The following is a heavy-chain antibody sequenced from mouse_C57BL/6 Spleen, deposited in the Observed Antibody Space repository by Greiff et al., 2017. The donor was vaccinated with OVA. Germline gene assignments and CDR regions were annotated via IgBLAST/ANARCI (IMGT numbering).Heavy chain of an antibody. CDR3: ARSKDYDVSWFAY. V-gene: IGHV1-69*01. J-gene: IGHJ3*01. Sequence: QVQLKQPGAELVMPGASVKLSCKASGYTFTSYWMHWVKQRPGQGLEWIGEIDPSDSYTNYNQKFKGKSTLTVDKSSSTAYMQLSSLTSEDSAVYYCARSKDYDVSWFAYWGQGTLVTVSA. CDR2: IDPSDSYT. CDR1: GYTFTSYW. D-gene: IGHD2-4*01.